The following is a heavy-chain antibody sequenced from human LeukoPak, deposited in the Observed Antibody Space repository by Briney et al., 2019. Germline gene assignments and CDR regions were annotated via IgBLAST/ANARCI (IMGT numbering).Heavy chain of an antibody. V-gene: IGHV4-39*01. CDR2: IYYSGST. J-gene: IGHJ4*02. Sequence: PSETLSLTCTVSGGSISSSSYYWGWIRQPPGKGLEWIGSIYYSGSTYYNPSLKSRVTISVDTSKNQFSMKLRSVTAADTAVYYCAGHHGYQVLLDYWGQGTLVTVSS. CDR3: AGHHGYQVLLDY. D-gene: IGHD5-18*01. CDR1: GGSISSSSYY.